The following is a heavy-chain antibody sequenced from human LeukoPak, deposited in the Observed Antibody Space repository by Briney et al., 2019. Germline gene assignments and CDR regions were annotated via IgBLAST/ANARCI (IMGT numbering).Heavy chain of an antibody. CDR2: IYYSGST. CDR1: GGSISSSSYY. J-gene: IGHJ4*02. Sequence: SETLFLTCTVSGGSISSSSYYWGWIRQPPGKGLEWIGSIYYSGSTYYNPSLKSRVTISVDTSKNQFSLKLSSVTAADTAVFYCARGYYFGSGRGYYFDYWGQGTLVTVSS. V-gene: IGHV4-39*07. CDR3: ARGYYFGSGRGYYFDY. D-gene: IGHD3-10*01.